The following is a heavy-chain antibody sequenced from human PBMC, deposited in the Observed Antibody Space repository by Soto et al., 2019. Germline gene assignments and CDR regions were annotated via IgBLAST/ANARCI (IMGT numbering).Heavy chain of an antibody. V-gene: IGHV1-18*01. J-gene: IGHJ4*03. CDR2: ISAHNGNT. CDR3: AKALAERYNRPLDLDY. D-gene: IGHD1-1*01. Sequence: ASVKVSCTASGYTFTSYCISWVRQAPGQGLEWMGWISAHNGNTKYAQKVQGRVTMTTDTSTSTAYMELNNLRGEDAAVYYCAKALAERYNRPLDLDYWGQGTTVTVSS. CDR1: GYTFTSYC.